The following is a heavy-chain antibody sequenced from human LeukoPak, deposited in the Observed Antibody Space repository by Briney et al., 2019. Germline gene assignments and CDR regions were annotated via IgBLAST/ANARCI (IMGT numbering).Heavy chain of an antibody. D-gene: IGHD2-15*01. CDR1: GGSFSGYY. CDR2: INHSGST. CDR3: AKYVAAGDAFDI. Sequence: NPSETLSLTCAVYGGSFSGYYWSWIRQPPGKGLEWIGEINHSGSTNYNPSLKSRVTISVDTSKNQFSLKLSSVTAADTAVYYCAKYVAAGDAFDIWGQGTMVTVSS. J-gene: IGHJ3*02. V-gene: IGHV4-34*01.